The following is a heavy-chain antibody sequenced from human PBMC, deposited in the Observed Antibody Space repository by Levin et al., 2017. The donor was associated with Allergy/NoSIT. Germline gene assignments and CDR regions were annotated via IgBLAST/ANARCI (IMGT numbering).Heavy chain of an antibody. CDR1: GGSISSSSYY. D-gene: IGHD3-10*01. V-gene: IGHV4-39*07. J-gene: IGHJ6*02. CDR2: IYYSGST. Sequence: PSETLSLTCTVSGGSISSSSYYWGWIRQPPGKGLEWIGSIYYSGSTHYIPSLKSRVTISVDTSKNQFSLKLCSVTAADTAVYYCARKSPYGSGSYYNPLRFPDVWGQGTTVTVSS. CDR3: ARKSPYGSGSYYNPLRFPDV.